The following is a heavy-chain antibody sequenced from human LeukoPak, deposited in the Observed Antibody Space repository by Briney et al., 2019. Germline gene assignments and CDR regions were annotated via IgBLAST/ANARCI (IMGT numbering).Heavy chain of an antibody. J-gene: IGHJ4*02. D-gene: IGHD3-16*01. CDR2: ISAYNGNT. V-gene: IGHV1-18*01. CDR3: ARAPGAIMITFGGVKFFDY. Sequence: GASVKVSCKASGYTFTSYGISWVRQALGQGLEWTGWISAYNGNTNYAQKLQGRVTMTTDTSTSTAYMELRSLRSDDTAVYYCARAPGAIMITFGGVKFFDYWGQGTLVAVFS. CDR1: GYTFTSYG.